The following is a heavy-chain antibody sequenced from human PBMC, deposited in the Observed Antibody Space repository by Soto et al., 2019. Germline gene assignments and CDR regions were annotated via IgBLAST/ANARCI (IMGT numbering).Heavy chain of an antibody. Sequence: QVQLQQSGPGLVKPSQTLSLTCAISGDSVSSNSAAWNWIRQSPSRGLEWLGRTYYRSKWYNDYAVSVKSRITINPDTSKNQFSLQLNSVTPEDTAVYYCARDTVAGGGGSYPNNFDYWAQGTLVTVSS. CDR1: GDSVSSNSAA. CDR2: TYYRSKWYN. J-gene: IGHJ4*02. D-gene: IGHD1-26*01. CDR3: ARDTVAGGGGSYPNNFDY. V-gene: IGHV6-1*01.